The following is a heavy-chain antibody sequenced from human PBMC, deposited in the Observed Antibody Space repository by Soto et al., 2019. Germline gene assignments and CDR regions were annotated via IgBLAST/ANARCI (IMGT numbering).Heavy chain of an antibody. D-gene: IGHD4-17*01. CDR3: AREDDYGYRYINYGLDV. V-gene: IGHV3-30-3*01. CDR2: ISFDGTEK. CDR1: GFTFNIYA. J-gene: IGHJ6*02. Sequence: HPGGSLRLSCAASGFTFNIYALHWVRQAPGKGLEWVAVISFDGTEKYYSDSVKGRFTISRDNLKNTLYLQMNNLRVEDAALYFCAREDDYGYRYINYGLDVWGQGTTVTVSS.